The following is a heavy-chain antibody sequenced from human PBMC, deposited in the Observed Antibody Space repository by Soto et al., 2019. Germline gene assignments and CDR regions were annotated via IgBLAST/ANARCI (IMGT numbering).Heavy chain of an antibody. D-gene: IGHD6-19*01. CDR3: ARDLYNSGWSSGRWFDP. J-gene: IGHJ5*02. CDR2: IYYSGST. CDR1: GGSISSYY. Sequence: QVQLQESGPGLVKPSETLSLTCTVSGGSISSYYWSWIRQPPGKGLEWIGYIYYSGSTNYNPSLKSRVTISVDTSKNQFSLKLSSVTAADTVVYYCARDLYNSGWSSGRWFDPWGQGTLVTVSS. V-gene: IGHV4-59*01.